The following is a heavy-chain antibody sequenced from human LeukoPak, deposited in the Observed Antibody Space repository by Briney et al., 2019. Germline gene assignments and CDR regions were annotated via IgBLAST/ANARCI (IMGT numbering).Heavy chain of an antibody. CDR1: GDSISSFF. D-gene: IGHD5-18*01. Sequence: SETLSLTCTVSGDSISSFFWYWIRQPAGKGLEWIGRIYTSGNTNYNPSLKSRVTMSVDTSKNQFSLKPSSVTAADTAVYYCTGYNYGYFDYWGQGTLVTVSS. V-gene: IGHV4-4*07. CDR2: IYTSGNT. CDR3: TGYNYGYFDY. J-gene: IGHJ4*02.